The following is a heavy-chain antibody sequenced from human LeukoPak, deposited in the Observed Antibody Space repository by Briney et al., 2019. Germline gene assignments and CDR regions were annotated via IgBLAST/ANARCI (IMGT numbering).Heavy chain of an antibody. V-gene: IGHV4-59*11. CDR3: ARDYYDSRGEAFDI. J-gene: IGHJ3*02. Sequence: SETLSLTCTVSGGSIGSHYWSWTRQPPGSGLEWIGYVYYSGTTNYNPSLKSRVTISVDTSKNQFSLKLSSVTAADTAVYYCARDYYDSRGEAFDIWGLGTMVTVSS. CDR2: VYYSGTT. CDR1: GGSIGSHY. D-gene: IGHD3-22*01.